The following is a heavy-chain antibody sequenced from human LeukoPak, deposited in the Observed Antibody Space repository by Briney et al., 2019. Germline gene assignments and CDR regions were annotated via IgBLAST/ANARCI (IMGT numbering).Heavy chain of an antibody. CDR1: GYTFTSYG. D-gene: IGHD3-3*01. V-gene: IGHV1-18*01. CDR2: ISGYNGNT. CDR3: ARDFTIFGVVIPHYFDY. Sequence: ASVKVSCKASGYTFTSYGISWVRQAPGQGLEWMGWISGYNGNTNYAQNLQGRVTMTTDTSTSTAYMELRSLRSDDTAVYYCARDFTIFGVVIPHYFDYWGQGTLVTVSS. J-gene: IGHJ4*02.